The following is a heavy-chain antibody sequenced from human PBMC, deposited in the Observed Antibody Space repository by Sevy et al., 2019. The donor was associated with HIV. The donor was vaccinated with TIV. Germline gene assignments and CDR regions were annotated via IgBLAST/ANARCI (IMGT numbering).Heavy chain of an antibody. CDR3: ARLYPGYYDSSGYPPYYFDY. V-gene: IGHV3-21*01. J-gene: IGHJ4*02. D-gene: IGHD3-22*01. CDR1: GFTFSSYS. Sequence: GGSLRLSCAASGFTFSSYSMNWVRQAPGKGLEWVSSISSSSSYIYYAYSVKGRFTISRDNARNSLYLKMNSLRAEDTAVYYCARLYPGYYDSSGYPPYYFDYWGQGTLVTVSS. CDR2: ISSSSSYI.